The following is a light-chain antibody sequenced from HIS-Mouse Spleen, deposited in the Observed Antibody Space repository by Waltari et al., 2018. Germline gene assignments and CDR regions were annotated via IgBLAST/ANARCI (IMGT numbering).Light chain of an antibody. Sequence: SYELTQPPSVSVSPGQTASITCAGDKFGDKYACWYQKKPGQSPVLVIYQDSKRPSGIPGRVSGYNAGNTATLTISGTQAMDEADYYSQAWDSSNVVFGGETKLTVL. CDR2: QDS. CDR1: KFGDKY. CDR3: QAWDSSNVV. V-gene: IGLV3-1*01. J-gene: IGLJ2*01.